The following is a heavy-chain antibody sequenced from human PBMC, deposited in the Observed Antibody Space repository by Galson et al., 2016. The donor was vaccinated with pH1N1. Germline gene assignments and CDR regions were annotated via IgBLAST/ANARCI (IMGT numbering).Heavy chain of an antibody. CDR3: ARTGSDYDTYYFHYGMDV. D-gene: IGHD5-12*01. CDR2: INHDGSDQ. Sequence: SLRLSCAASRFTFNSLWMSWVRQAPGKGLEWVANINHDGSDQYYVASVKGRFTISRYNAKNSLYLQMNSLRAEDTAVYYCARTGSDYDTYYFHYGMDVCGQGTTVTVSS. J-gene: IGHJ6*02. V-gene: IGHV3-7*01. CDR1: RFTFNSLW.